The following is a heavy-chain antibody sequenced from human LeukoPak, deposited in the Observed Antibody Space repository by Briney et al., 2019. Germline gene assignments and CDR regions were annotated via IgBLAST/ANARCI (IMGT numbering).Heavy chain of an antibody. CDR2: IFYTVRT. CDR1: GGPLSSGEYY. CDR3: AKGEVTIFGEFIDNYHYYGMDV. Sequence: SQTLSLTCTISGGPLSSGEYYWSWVRQPPVNGLEWLGHIFYTVRTESNPCLRSRLTMSVDTSKNQFSLKLTSVTAADTAVYYCAKGEVTIFGEFIDNYHYYGMDVWGQGTTVTVSS. V-gene: IGHV4-30-4*01. D-gene: IGHD3-3*01. J-gene: IGHJ6*02.